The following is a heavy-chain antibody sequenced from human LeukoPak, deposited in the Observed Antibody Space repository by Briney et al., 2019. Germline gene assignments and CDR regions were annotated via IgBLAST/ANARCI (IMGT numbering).Heavy chain of an antibody. V-gene: IGHV1-2*02. D-gene: IGHD3-16*01. CDR3: ARVRYRLAETYIDY. J-gene: IGHJ4*02. CDR1: GYTFTGYY. Sequence: ASVKVSRKASGYTFTGYYMNWVRQAPGQGLEWMGWINPNSGDTNYAQKFQGRVTMTRDTSISTAYMELSRLRSDDTAVYYCARVRYRLAETYIDYWGQGTLVTVSS. CDR2: INPNSGDT.